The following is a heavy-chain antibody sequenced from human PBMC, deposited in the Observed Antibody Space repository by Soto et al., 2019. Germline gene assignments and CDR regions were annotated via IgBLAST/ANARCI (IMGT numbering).Heavy chain of an antibody. Sequence: GASLKISCKGSGYSFTNYLIAWVRQMPEEGLEWMGIIYPGDSDTRYSPSFQGQVTISADKSVTTAYLQWGSLKASDAATYYCARPGGSCSGGTCYHYYFDFWGQATLVTVSS. D-gene: IGHD2-15*01. CDR1: GYSFTNYL. CDR2: IYPGDSDT. J-gene: IGHJ4*02. CDR3: ARPGGSCSGGTCYHYYFDF. V-gene: IGHV5-51*01.